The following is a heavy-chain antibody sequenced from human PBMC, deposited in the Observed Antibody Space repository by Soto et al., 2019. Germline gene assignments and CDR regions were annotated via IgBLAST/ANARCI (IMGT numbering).Heavy chain of an antibody. CDR3: EGSRDGYGSFEI. V-gene: IGHV3-23*01. Sequence: AASPRLSFAASVFTFGTQAMSRDRQSYGKGLGMVITIGGASSSPYYADYVKGRFTISRDNSKRTRDLRLNSLRAGNTAVYSCEGSRDGYGSFEIGGIGTMVTVS. CDR2: IGGASSSP. D-gene: IGHD3-22*01. CDR1: VFTFGTQA. J-gene: IGHJ3*02.